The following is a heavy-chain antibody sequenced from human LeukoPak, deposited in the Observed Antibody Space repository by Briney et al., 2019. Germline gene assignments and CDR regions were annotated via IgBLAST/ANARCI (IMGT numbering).Heavy chain of an antibody. CDR3: ARKSPYCSSTSCYNWYFDL. CDR1: GGSFSGYY. V-gene: IGHV4-34*01. J-gene: IGHJ2*01. CDR2: ISHSGST. Sequence: SETLSLTCAVYGGSFSGYYWSWIRQPPGKGLEWIGEISHSGSTNYNPSLKSRVTISVDTSKNQFSLKLSSVTAADTAVYYCARKSPYCSSTSCYNWYFDLWGRGTLVTVSS. D-gene: IGHD2-2*02.